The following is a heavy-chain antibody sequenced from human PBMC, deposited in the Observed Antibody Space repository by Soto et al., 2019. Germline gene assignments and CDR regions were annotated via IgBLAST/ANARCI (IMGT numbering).Heavy chain of an antibody. CDR1: GFSLSTSGVG. J-gene: IGHJ6*02. CDR3: AHSFDGYSYDMYGMDV. D-gene: IGHD5-18*01. CDR2: IYWDDDK. Sequence: SGPTLVNPTQTLTLTCTFSGFSLSTSGVGVGWIRQPPGKALEWLALIYWDDDKRYSPSLKSRLTNTKDTSKNQVVLTMTNMDPVDTATYYCAHSFDGYSYDMYGMDVWGQGTTVTVSS. V-gene: IGHV2-5*02.